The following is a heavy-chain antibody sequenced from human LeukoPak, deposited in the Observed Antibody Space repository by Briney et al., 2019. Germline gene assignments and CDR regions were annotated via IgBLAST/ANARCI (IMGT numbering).Heavy chain of an antibody. D-gene: IGHD2-15*01. Sequence: KPSETLSLTCSVSDGSISSTNYYWGWIRQPPGKGLEWIGEINHSGSTNYNPSLKSRVTISVDTSKNQFSLKLSSVTAADTAVYYCARAGRYCSGGSCYRSPIDYWGQGTLVTVSS. CDR1: DGSISSTNYY. CDR3: ARAGRYCSGGSCYRSPIDY. CDR2: INHSGST. V-gene: IGHV4-39*07. J-gene: IGHJ4*02.